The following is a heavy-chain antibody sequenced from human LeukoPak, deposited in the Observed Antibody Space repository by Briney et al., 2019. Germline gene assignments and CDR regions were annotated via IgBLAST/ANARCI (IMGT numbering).Heavy chain of an antibody. CDR2: ISYDESNK. V-gene: IGHV3-30*18. CDR1: GFTFSSYG. Sequence: GGSLRLSCAASGFTFSSYGMHWVRQAPGKELNWVAVISYDESNKYYADSVKGRFTISRDNSKNTLYLQMNSLRAEDTAVYYCAKANEPGMRLWPTLDYWGQGTLVTVSS. CDR3: AKANEPGMRLWPTLDY. J-gene: IGHJ4*02. D-gene: IGHD5-18*01.